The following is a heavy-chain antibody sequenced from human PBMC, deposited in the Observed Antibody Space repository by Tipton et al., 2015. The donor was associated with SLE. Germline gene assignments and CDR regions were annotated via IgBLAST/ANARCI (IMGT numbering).Heavy chain of an antibody. D-gene: IGHD1-26*01. CDR1: GDSISSYY. CDR3: ARGGGSFPGYYFDY. V-gene: IGHV4-4*08. CDR2: IYTSGST. J-gene: IGHJ4*02. Sequence: TLSLTCTVSGDSISSYYWSWVRQPPGKGPEWIGYIYTSGSTNYNPSLKSRVTISVDTSKNQFSLKLSSVTAADTAVYYCARGGGSFPGYYFDYWGQGTLVTVSS.